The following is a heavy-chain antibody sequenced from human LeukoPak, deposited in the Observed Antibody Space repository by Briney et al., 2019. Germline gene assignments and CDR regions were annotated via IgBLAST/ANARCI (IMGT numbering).Heavy chain of an antibody. CDR3: ARGSIQLWAQYYYYYMDV. V-gene: IGHV4-38-2*01. J-gene: IGHJ6*03. CDR2: IYHSGST. D-gene: IGHD5-18*01. Sequence: SETLSLTXAVSGYSISSGYYWGWIRQPPGKGLEWIGSIYHSGSTYYNPSLKSRVTISVDTSKNQFSLKLSSVTAADTAVYYCARGSIQLWAQYYYYYMDVWGKGTTVTVSS. CDR1: GYSISSGYY.